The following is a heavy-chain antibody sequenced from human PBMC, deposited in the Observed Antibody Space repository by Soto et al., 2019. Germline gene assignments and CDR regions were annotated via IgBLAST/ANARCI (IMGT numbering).Heavy chain of an antibody. Sequence: LSLTCAASGFTVSSNYMSWVRQAPGKGLEWVSVIYSGGSTYYADSVKGRFTISRHNSKNTLYLQMNSLRAEDTAVYYCARTNIRYCSGGSCYSYYYGMDVWGQGTTVTVSS. CDR3: ARTNIRYCSGGSCYSYYYGMDV. CDR2: IYSGGST. D-gene: IGHD2-15*01. CDR1: GFTVSSNY. J-gene: IGHJ6*02. V-gene: IGHV3-53*04.